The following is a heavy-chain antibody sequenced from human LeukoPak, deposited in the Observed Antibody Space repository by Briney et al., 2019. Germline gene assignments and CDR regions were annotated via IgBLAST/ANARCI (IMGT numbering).Heavy chain of an antibody. J-gene: IGHJ4*02. CDR1: GFTFSSYW. V-gene: IGHV3-74*01. CDR3: AKVAIVQAYYGPFDY. Sequence: PGGSLRLSCAASGFTFSSYWMHWVRQAPGKGLVWVSRINSDESSTSYADSVKGRFTISRDNSKNTLYLQMNSLRAEDTAVYYCAKVAIVQAYYGPFDYWGQGTLVTVSS. D-gene: IGHD3-10*01. CDR2: INSDESST.